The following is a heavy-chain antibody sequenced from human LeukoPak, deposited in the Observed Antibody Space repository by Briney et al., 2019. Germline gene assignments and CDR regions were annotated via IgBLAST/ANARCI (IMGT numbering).Heavy chain of an antibody. CDR3: AKCSGGNCYHSDDH. Sequence: GGSLRLFCAASGFTFSAHSMNWVRQAPGKGLEWVSSISSGSRYIYYADSVKGRFTISRDNAKDSLYLQMNSLRAEDTAVYYCAKCSGGNCYHSDDHWGQGTLVTVSP. CDR2: ISSGSRYI. V-gene: IGHV3-21*01. D-gene: IGHD2-15*01. CDR1: GFTFSAHS. J-gene: IGHJ5*02.